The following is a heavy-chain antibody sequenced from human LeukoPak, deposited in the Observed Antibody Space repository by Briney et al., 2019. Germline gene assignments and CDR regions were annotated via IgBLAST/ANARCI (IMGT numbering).Heavy chain of an antibody. D-gene: IGHD1-1*01. CDR1: GSFFSSYW. Sequence: GASLQISGEGSGSFFSSYWIGWGRQLRGKGLEWMGIIYPGDSDTRYSPSFQGQVTISADKSISTAYLQWSSLKASDTAMYYCASLSVRTNSAGFDYWGQGTLVTVSP. V-gene: IGHV5-51*01. CDR3: ASLSVRTNSAGFDY. CDR2: IYPGDSDT. J-gene: IGHJ4*02.